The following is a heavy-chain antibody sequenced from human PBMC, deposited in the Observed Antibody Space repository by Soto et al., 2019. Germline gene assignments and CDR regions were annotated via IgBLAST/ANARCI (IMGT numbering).Heavy chain of an antibody. D-gene: IGHD2-21*02. CDR3: ARSILVTTKSRWFDT. CDR1: GGSFSTYA. Sequence: QVQLVQSGAEVKKPGSSVKVSCKASGGSFSTYAISWVRQAPGQGLEWMGEISTIFGTPNYAQNFQGRVTITADESTRTVYMKLSSLQSEDTAVYYCARSILVTTKSRWFDTWGQGSLVTVSS. J-gene: IGHJ5*02. CDR2: ISTIFGTP. V-gene: IGHV1-69*12.